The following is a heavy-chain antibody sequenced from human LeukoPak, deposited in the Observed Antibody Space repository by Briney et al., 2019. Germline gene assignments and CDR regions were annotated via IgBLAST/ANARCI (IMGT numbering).Heavy chain of an antibody. Sequence: ASVNVSCKASGYTFTSYDVNWVRQAPGHGLEWMGWINPNNGNTGYAQKFQGRFTMTRGSSISTVYMELSSLRLEDTAVYYCVAIIGSTSDYWGQGTPVTVSS. CDR3: VAIIGSTSDY. CDR2: INPNNGNT. CDR1: GYTFTSYD. J-gene: IGHJ4*02. V-gene: IGHV1-8*01. D-gene: IGHD1-7*01.